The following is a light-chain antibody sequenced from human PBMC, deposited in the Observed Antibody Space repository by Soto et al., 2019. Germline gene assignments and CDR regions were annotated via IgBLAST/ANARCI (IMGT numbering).Light chain of an antibody. V-gene: IGLV2-14*01. CDR2: EVR. Sequence: QSALTQPASVSGSLGQSITISCTGSNRDIGAYNLVSWYQQYPDTAPKLIIYEVRNRPSGVSYRFTGSRSGNTGSLTISALPAEEESTFYCSSYTTTSTLLFGGGTKLTVL. CDR3: SSYTTTSTLL. CDR1: NRDIGAYNL. J-gene: IGLJ3*02.